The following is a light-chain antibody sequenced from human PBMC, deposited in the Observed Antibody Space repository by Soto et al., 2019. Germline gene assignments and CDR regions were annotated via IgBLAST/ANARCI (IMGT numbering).Light chain of an antibody. CDR2: GAT. V-gene: IGKV3-15*01. Sequence: EIVLTQSPGTLSLSPGERATLSCRASQSVSSNLAWYQQKPGQAPRLLISGATARAPGIPARFSGSGSGTEFTLTISSLQSEDFAVYYCQQYNNWPQTFGQGTKVDNK. CDR1: QSVSSN. J-gene: IGKJ1*01. CDR3: QQYNNWPQT.